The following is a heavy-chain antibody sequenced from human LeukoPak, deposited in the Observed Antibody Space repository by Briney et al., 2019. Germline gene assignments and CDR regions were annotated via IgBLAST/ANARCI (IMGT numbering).Heavy chain of an antibody. CDR2: ISSSGSTI. CDR1: GFTFSSYE. CDR3: ARGLYSGSIDY. V-gene: IGHV3-48*03. Sequence: GGSLRLSCAASGFTFSSYEMNWVRQAPGKGLEWVSYISSSGSTIYYADSVKGRFTISRDNAKNTLYLQMNSLRAEDTAVYYCARGLYSGSIDYWGQGTLVTVSS. J-gene: IGHJ4*02. D-gene: IGHD1-26*01.